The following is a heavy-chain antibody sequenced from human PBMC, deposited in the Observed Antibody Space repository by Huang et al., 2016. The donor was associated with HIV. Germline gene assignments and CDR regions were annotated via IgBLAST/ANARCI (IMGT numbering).Heavy chain of an antibody. D-gene: IGHD5-18*01. Sequence: QVQLVGSGGGVVQPGRSLRLSCAASGFPFNNHAMNWVRQAPGKGLDWVAVISNDGSNNYYADSVKGRFTISRDSSKSTLFLHMTSLRTEDMAVYYCARAKDTWDAYDIWGQGTMVIVSS. V-gene: IGHV3-30-3*01. J-gene: IGHJ3*02. CDR3: ARAKDTWDAYDI. CDR1: GFPFNNHA. CDR2: ISNDGSNN.